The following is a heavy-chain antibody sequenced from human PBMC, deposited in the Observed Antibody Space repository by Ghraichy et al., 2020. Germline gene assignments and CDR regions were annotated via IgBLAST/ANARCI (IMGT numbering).Heavy chain of an antibody. Sequence: SETLSLTCAVYGGSFSGYYWSWIRQPPGKGLEWIGEINHSGSTNYNPSLKSRVTISVDTSKNQFSLKLSSVTAADTAVYYCARGAGYNWNYIYYYGMDVWGQGTTVTVSS. V-gene: IGHV4-34*01. J-gene: IGHJ6*02. D-gene: IGHD1-7*01. CDR2: INHSGST. CDR1: GGSFSGYY. CDR3: ARGAGYNWNYIYYYGMDV.